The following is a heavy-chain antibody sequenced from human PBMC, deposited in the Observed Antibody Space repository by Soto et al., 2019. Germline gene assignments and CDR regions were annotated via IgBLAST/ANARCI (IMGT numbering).Heavy chain of an antibody. V-gene: IGHV3-74*01. CDR1: GFTFSSNW. CDR2: INSDGSST. CDR3: VRDPLVHQFDI. D-gene: IGHD2-2*01. Sequence: GSLRLSCAASGFTFSSNWMHWVRQAPGKGLVWVSRINSDGSSTNYADSVKGRFTISRDNAKNMLYLQMTSLRVEDTAVYYCVRDPLVHQFDIWGQGTMVTVSS. J-gene: IGHJ3*02.